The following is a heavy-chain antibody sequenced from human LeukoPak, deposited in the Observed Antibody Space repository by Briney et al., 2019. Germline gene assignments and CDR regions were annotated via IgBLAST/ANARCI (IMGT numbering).Heavy chain of an antibody. CDR2: ISSSSSYI. CDR3: ARAAPTRTLIGSGADY. D-gene: IGHD3-22*01. Sequence: PGGSLRLSCAASGVTFSSYSMNWVRQAPGKGLEWVSSISSSSSYIYYADSVKGRFTISRDNAKNSLYLQMNSLRAEDTAVYYCARAAPTRTLIGSGADYWGQGALVTVSS. J-gene: IGHJ4*02. CDR1: GVTFSSYS. V-gene: IGHV3-21*01.